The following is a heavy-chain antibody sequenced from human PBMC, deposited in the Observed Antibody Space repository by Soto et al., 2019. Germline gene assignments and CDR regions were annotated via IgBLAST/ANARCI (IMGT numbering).Heavy chain of an antibody. V-gene: IGHV1-69*13. CDR1: GGTFSSYT. CDR3: ARYASSGNNSVWYTFDP. Sequence: RASVKVSCKASGGTFSSYTINWLRQAPGQGLEWMGGIIPIFGTTNYAKKFQGRVTITADESTSTAYMELSSLRSEDTAVYYCARYASSGNNSVWYTFDPWGQGTLVTV. CDR2: IIPIFGTT. J-gene: IGHJ5*02. D-gene: IGHD6-19*01.